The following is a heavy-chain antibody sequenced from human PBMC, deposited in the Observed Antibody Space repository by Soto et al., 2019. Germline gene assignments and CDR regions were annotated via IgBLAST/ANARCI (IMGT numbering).Heavy chain of an antibody. D-gene: IGHD3-10*01. V-gene: IGHV1-69*01. CDR1: GGTFSSYA. Sequence: QVQLVQSGAEVKKPGSSVKVSCKASGGTFSSYAISWVRQAPGQGLEWMGGIIPIFGTANYAQKFQGRVTITADESTSTAYMERSSLRSEDTAVYYCARGTLYYYGSGSYHYFDYWGQGTLVTVSS. CDR3: ARGTLYYYGSGSYHYFDY. J-gene: IGHJ4*02. CDR2: IIPIFGTA.